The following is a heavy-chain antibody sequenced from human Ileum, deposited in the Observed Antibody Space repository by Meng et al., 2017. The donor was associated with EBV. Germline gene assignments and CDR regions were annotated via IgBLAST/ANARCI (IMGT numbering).Heavy chain of an antibody. D-gene: IGHD4-17*01. CDR2: IYHSGST. CDR3: ASGRDYAWHS. Sequence: GQLDDSGPGLVKPSGTLSLTCAVSGASISSNNWWSWVRQPPGKGLEWIGEIYHSGSTNYNPSFKSRVTMSVDKSKNQISLNLSSVTAADTAVYYCASGRDYAWHSWGRGTLVTVSS. J-gene: IGHJ4*02. V-gene: IGHV4-4*02. CDR1: GASISSNNW.